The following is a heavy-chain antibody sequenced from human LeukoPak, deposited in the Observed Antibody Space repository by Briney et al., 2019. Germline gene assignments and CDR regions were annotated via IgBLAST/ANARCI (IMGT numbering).Heavy chain of an antibody. Sequence: GGSLRLSCAASGFAFSSYAMNWVRQAPGKGLEWVSAISGSGGSTYYADSVKGRFTISRDNSKNTLYLQMNSLRAEDTAVYYCAKDHGSGWYYFDYWGQGTLVTVSS. CDR1: GFAFSSYA. J-gene: IGHJ4*02. CDR3: AKDHGSGWYYFDY. D-gene: IGHD6-19*01. V-gene: IGHV3-23*01. CDR2: ISGSGGST.